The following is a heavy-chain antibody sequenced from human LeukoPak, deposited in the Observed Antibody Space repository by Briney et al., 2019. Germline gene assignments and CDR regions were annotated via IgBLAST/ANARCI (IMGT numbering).Heavy chain of an antibody. J-gene: IGHJ4*02. CDR1: CGFISSGGYY. Sequence: MLSLTCTFSCGFISSGGYYWRWIRGHPGKGLEWIGYIYYGGNTYYNPSLKSRGTISVDTSKNQFSLQLSSVTAADTAVYYCARVRPAAMEPGGVLDYWGKGTLVTVSS. CDR3: ARVRPAAMEPGGVLDY. CDR2: IYYGGNT. V-gene: IGHV4-31*03. D-gene: IGHD2-2*01.